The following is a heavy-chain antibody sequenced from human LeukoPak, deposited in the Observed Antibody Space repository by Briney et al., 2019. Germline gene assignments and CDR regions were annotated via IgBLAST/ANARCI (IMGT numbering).Heavy chain of an antibody. V-gene: IGHV4-59*01. CDR2: IYDTGNT. Sequence: PSETLSLTCTVSGGSISSYYWSWVRQPPGKGLEWIGHIYDTGNTNYNPSLESRVTISVDTSQNQFSLRLTSVTAADTAVYFCARATPWLFPGYWGQGTLVTVSS. D-gene: IGHD3-9*01. CDR3: ARATPWLFPGY. CDR1: GGSISSYY. J-gene: IGHJ4*02.